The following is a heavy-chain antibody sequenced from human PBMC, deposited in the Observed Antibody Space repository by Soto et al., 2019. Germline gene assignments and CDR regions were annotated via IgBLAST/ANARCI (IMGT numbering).Heavy chain of an antibody. V-gene: IGHV3-74*01. CDR1: EVTISRYW. J-gene: IGHJ6*02. CDR2: INSDGSST. Sequence: FLRLSCAVSEVTISRYWMHCLRKDPGKGLVWVSRINSDGSSTSYADSVKGRFTISRDNAKNTLYLQMNSLRAEDTAVYYCARVVYCISTRCYARLMDVWGQGTTVTVSS. CDR3: ARVVYCISTRCYARLMDV. D-gene: IGHD2-2*01.